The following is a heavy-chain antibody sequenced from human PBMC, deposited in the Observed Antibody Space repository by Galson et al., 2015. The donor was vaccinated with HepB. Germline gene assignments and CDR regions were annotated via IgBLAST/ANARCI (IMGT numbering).Heavy chain of an antibody. CDR1: GYTFTSYG. CDR2: ISAYNGNT. Sequence: QSGAEVKKPGESLRISCKASGYTFTSYGISWVRQAPGQGLEWMGWISAYNGNTNYAQELQGRVAMTTDTSTSTAYMELRSLRSDDTAVYYCARDGRLHYWYFDLWGRGTLVTVSS. D-gene: IGHD4-11*01. V-gene: IGHV1-18*01. CDR3: ARDGRLHYWYFDL. J-gene: IGHJ2*01.